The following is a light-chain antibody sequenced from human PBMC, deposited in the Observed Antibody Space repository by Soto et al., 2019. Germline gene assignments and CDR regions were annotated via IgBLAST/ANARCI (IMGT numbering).Light chain of an antibody. J-gene: IGKJ3*01. V-gene: IGKV3-11*01. CDR3: QQRTTWPLIFT. Sequence: EIVLTQSPATLSLSPGERATLSCRASQSVSSFLAWYQQKPGQAPRLLIYDAFNRATGIPTRFSGSGSGTDFTLPISSLEPEDFAVYYCQQRTTWPLIFTFGPGTKVDIK. CDR1: QSVSSF. CDR2: DAF.